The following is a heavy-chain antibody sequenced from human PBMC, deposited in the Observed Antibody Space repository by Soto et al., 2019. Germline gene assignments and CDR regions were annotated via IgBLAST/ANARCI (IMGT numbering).Heavy chain of an antibody. CDR1: GGSVSSGSYY. J-gene: IGHJ5*02. CDR2: IYYSGST. V-gene: IGHV4-61*01. Sequence: PSETLSLTCTVSGGSVSSGSYYWSWIRQPPGKGLEWIGYIYYSGSTNYNPSLKSRVTISVDTSKNQFSLKLSSVTAADTAVYYCARARSESIAVAGGFDPWGQGTLVTVSS. CDR3: ARARSESIAVAGGFDP. D-gene: IGHD6-19*01.